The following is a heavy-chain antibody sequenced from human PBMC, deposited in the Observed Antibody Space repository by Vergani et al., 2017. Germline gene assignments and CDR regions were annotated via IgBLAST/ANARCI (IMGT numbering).Heavy chain of an antibody. V-gene: IGHV4-38-2*01. Sequence: QVQLQESGPGLVKPSETLSLTCAVSGYSISSGYYWGWIRQPPGKGLEWIGSIYHSGSTYYNPSLKSRVTISVDTSKNQFSLKLSSGTAADTAVYYCASVIAAAGTGDWFDPWGQGTLVTVSS. CDR2: IYHSGST. D-gene: IGHD6-13*01. CDR1: GYSISSGYY. J-gene: IGHJ5*02. CDR3: ASVIAAAGTGDWFDP.